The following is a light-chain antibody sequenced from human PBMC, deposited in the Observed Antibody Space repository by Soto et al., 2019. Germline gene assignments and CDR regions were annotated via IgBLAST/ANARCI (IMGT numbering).Light chain of an antibody. CDR2: EVS. CDR3: SSYAGXNNLV. Sequence: QSALTQPPSASGSPGQSVTISCTGTGSDVGGYNYVSWYQQHPGKAPKLMIYEVSKRPSGVPDRFSGSKSGNTASLTVSGLQPEDEADYHCSSYAGXNNLVFGGGTKLTVX. CDR1: GSDVGGYNY. J-gene: IGLJ2*01. V-gene: IGLV2-8*01.